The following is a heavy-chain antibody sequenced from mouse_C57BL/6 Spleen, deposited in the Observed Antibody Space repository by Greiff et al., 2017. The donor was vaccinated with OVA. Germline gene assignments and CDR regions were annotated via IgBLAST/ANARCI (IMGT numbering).Heavy chain of an antibody. CDR3: ARASYYDYDGFAY. V-gene: IGHV1-72*01. CDR2: IDPTRGGT. Sequence: QVQLQQSGAELVRPGASVKLSCKASGYTFTSYWMHWVKQRPGRGLEWIGRIDPTRGGTNYNEKFQSKATLTVDTPSSTAYMQLSSLTSEDSAVDDCARASYYDYDGFAYGGQGTLVTVSA. CDR1: GYTFTSYW. D-gene: IGHD2-4*01. J-gene: IGHJ3*01.